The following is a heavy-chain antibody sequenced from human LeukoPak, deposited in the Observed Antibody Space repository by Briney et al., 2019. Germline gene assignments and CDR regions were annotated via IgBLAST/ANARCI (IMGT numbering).Heavy chain of an antibody. CDR2: FYYTGNT. Sequence: SETLSLTCSVSGXSIINYYWSWIRQPPGKGREWIGYFYYTGNTNYNPSLKSRVTISVDTSRNQFSLKLSSVTAADTAVYYCARREMATILDYWGQGTLVTVSS. CDR1: GXSIINYY. J-gene: IGHJ4*02. D-gene: IGHD5-24*01. V-gene: IGHV4-59*08. CDR3: ARREMATILDY.